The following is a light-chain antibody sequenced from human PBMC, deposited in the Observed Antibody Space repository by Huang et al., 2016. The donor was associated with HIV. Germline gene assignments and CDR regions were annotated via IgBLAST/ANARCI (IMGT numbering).Light chain of an antibody. CDR3: QQYFSSPNT. V-gene: IGKV4-1*01. CDR2: WAS. Sequence: DIVMTQSPDSLTVSLGKRATINCKSNQTVLDTSNNKNYLAWYQQKPGQSPKLLLYWASTRQYGVPDRFSGSGSGTDFTRTISRLQAEDVAVYFCQQYFSSPNTFGQGAKLEIK. J-gene: IGKJ2*01. CDR1: QTVLDTSNNKNY.